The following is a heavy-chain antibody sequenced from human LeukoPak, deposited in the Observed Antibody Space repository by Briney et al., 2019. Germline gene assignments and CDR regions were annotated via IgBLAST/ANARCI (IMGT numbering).Heavy chain of an antibody. D-gene: IGHD3-9*01. CDR3: ARNSAPIDILTGYSSDH. J-gene: IGHJ4*02. CDR2: INPNSGGT. CDR1: GYTFTDYY. V-gene: IGHV1-2*02. Sequence: ASVKVSCKSSGYTFTDYYMHWVRQAPGQGLEWMGWINPNSGGTNYAQKFQGRVTMARDTSSSTAYMELSSLRSDDTAVYYCARNSAPIDILTGYSSDHWGQGTLVTASS.